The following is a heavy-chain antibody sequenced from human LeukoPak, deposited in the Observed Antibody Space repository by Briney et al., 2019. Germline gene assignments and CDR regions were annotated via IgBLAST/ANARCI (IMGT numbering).Heavy chain of an antibody. Sequence: GRSLRLSCAASGFTFSSYGMHWVRQAPGKGLEWVAVIWYDGSNKYYADSVKGRFTISRDNSKNTLYLQMNSLRAEDTAVYYCARLAWLLNYYFDYWGQGTLVTVSS. D-gene: IGHD3-22*01. CDR2: IWYDGSNK. J-gene: IGHJ4*02. CDR3: ARLAWLLNYYFDY. CDR1: GFTFSSYG. V-gene: IGHV3-33*01.